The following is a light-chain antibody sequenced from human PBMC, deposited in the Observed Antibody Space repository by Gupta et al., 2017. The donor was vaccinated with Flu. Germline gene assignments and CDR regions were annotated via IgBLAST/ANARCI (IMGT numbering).Light chain of an antibody. V-gene: IGKV1D-16*01. CDR3: QQYDSLPLT. J-gene: IGKJ4*01. CDR2: AAS. Sequence: DIQMPQSPSSLSASVEERVTITCRASQDIRTWLAWYQQKPERAPKSLIYAASNLQSGGPSRCSGGGSGTDFTLTIISLLPEDFATYYCQQYDSLPLTFGGGTKVEIK. CDR1: QDIRTW.